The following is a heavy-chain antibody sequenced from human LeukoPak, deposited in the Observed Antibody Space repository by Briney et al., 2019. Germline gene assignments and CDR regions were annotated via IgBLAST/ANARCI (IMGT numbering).Heavy chain of an antibody. V-gene: IGHV3-30-3*01. J-gene: IGHJ4*02. Sequence: GGSLRLSCAASGFTFSSYSMHWVRQAPGKGPEWVAIISNDGSNKNYADSVKGRFTISRDNSKNTLYLQMNNLRSEDSAVYYCATLRVPAAMYAFDYWGQGTLVTVSS. CDR2: ISNDGSNK. CDR1: GFTFSSYS. CDR3: ATLRVPAAMYAFDY. D-gene: IGHD2-2*01.